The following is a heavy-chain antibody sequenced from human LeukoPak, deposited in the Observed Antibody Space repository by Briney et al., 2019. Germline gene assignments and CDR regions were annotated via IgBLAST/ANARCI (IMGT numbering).Heavy chain of an antibody. CDR2: INAGNGDT. J-gene: IGHJ5*02. Sequence: ASVKVSCKASGYTFTSYAMHWVRQAPGQRLEWMGWINAGNGDTKYSQNFQGRLTITRDTSATTAYMELSSLRSEDTAVYYCARDGLRYHYGDGVDPWGQGTLVTVSS. D-gene: IGHD4-17*01. CDR1: GYTFTSYA. CDR3: ARDGLRYHYGDGVDP. V-gene: IGHV1-3*01.